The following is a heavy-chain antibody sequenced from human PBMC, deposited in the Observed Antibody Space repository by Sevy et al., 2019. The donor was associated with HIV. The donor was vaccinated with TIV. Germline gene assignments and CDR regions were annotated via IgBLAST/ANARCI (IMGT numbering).Heavy chain of an antibody. V-gene: IGHV3-73*01. CDR3: ARRGSSSGPLLDP. CDR1: GFSFSGSA. J-gene: IGHJ5*02. D-gene: IGHD2-2*01. Sequence: GGSLRLSCGASGFSFSGSAIHWVRQASGKGLEWLGRIKTKVNNYATTYGASVKGRFTISRDDSQSTAFLQMNSLKTEYTAVYYCARRGSSSGPLLDPWGQGTLVTVSS. CDR2: IKTKVNNYAT.